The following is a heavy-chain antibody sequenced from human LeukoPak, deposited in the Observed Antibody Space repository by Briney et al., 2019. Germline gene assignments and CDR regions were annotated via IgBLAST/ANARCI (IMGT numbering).Heavy chain of an antibody. CDR1: GFTFSSYA. Sequence: GGSLRLSCAASGFTFSSYAMYWVRQAPGKGLEWVAVISYDGSNKYYADSVKGRFTISRDNSKNTLYLQMNSLRAKDTAVYYCASSSLTEGIAAAGADYWDQGTLVTVSS. CDR3: ASSSLTEGIAAAGADY. CDR2: ISYDGSNK. V-gene: IGHV3-30-3*01. D-gene: IGHD6-13*01. J-gene: IGHJ4*02.